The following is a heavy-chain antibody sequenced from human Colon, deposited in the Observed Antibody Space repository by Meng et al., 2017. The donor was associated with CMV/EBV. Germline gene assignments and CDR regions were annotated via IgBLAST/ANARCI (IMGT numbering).Heavy chain of an antibody. CDR2: VRGGGGDP. Sequence: GGSLRLSCVDSGFIVRSHWMHWVRQAPGKGLVWVSRVRGGGGDPTYADSVKGRFTVSRDIAKKTLYLEMTGLRADDTAVYYCACGEVGHCKDGVCYTRWFDPWGQGTLVTVSS. V-gene: IGHV3-74*01. CDR3: ACGEVGHCKDGVCYTRWFDP. D-gene: IGHD2-8*01. CDR1: GFIVRSHW. J-gene: IGHJ5*02.